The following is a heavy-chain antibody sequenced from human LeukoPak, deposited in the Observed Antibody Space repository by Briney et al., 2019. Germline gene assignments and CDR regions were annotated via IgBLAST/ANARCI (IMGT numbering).Heavy chain of an antibody. CDR1: GFTFSSYG. D-gene: IGHD1-26*01. CDR3: AKDIFSGRRGAFDI. J-gene: IGHJ3*02. Sequence: GGSLRLSCAASGFTFSSYGMHWVRQAPGKGLEWVAVISYDGSNKYYADSVKGRFTISRDNSKNTLYLQMNSLRAEDTAVYYCAKDIFSGRRGAFDIWGQGTMVTVSS. CDR2: ISYDGSNK. V-gene: IGHV3-30*18.